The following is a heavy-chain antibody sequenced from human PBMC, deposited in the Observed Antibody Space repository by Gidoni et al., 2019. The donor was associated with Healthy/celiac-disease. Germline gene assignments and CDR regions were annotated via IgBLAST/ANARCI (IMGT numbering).Heavy chain of an antibody. CDR3: AERIVGATTGFDY. D-gene: IGHD1-26*01. CDR2: IVVGSGNT. CDR1: GVTVPSSA. J-gene: IGHJ4*02. V-gene: IGHV1-58*01. Sequence: QLQLVQSGPEVKKHGTSGKVACKASGVTVPSSAVQCVRQARGQRLEWIGWIVVGSGNTNYAQKFQERVSITRDMSTSTAYMELSSLRSEDTAVYYCAERIVGATTGFDYWGQGTLVTVSS.